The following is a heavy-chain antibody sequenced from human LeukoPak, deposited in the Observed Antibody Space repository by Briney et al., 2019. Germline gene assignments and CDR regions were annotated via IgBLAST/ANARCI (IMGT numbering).Heavy chain of an antibody. CDR3: ANGGWFGELAAFDI. Sequence: GGSLRLSCAASGFTFDDYGMSWVRQAPGKGLEWVSAISGSGGSTYYADSVKGRFTISRDNSKNTLYLQMNSLRAEDTAVYYCANGGWFGELAAFDIWGQGTMVTVSS. CDR1: GFTFDDYG. D-gene: IGHD3-10*01. V-gene: IGHV3-23*01. J-gene: IGHJ3*02. CDR2: ISGSGGST.